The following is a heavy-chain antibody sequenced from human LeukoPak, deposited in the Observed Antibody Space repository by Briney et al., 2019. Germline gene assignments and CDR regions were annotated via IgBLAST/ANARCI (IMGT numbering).Heavy chain of an antibody. CDR3: ARMTVSGRDNWFDP. CDR2: LNPNSGNT. CDR1: GYTFTSYD. Sequence: GASVKVSCKASGYTFTSYDIKWVRQATGQGLEWMGWLNPNSGNTGYAQKFQGRVTITRNTPINTAYMELSSLTSEDTAVYYCARMTVSGRDNWFDPWGQGTLVTVSS. D-gene: IGHD6-19*01. V-gene: IGHV1-8*03. J-gene: IGHJ5*02.